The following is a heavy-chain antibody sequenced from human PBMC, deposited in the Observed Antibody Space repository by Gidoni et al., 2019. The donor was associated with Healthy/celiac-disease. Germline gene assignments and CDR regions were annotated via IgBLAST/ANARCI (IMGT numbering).Heavy chain of an antibody. J-gene: IGHJ6*02. D-gene: IGHD3-3*01. CDR1: GFTFSSYG. V-gene: IGHV3-33*01. CDR2: IWYEGSNK. CDR3: ARAVWSGYTYGMDV. Sequence: QVQLVESGGGVVQPGRSLRLSCAASGFTFSSYGMPWVRQAPGKGLEWVAVIWYEGSNKYYADSVKGRFTISRDNSKNTLYQQRNSLRAEETAVYDCARAVWSGYTYGMDVWGQGTTVTVSS.